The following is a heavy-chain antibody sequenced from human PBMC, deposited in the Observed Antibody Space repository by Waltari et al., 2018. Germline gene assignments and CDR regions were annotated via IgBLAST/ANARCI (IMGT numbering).Heavy chain of an antibody. J-gene: IGHJ4*02. CDR1: GFTFSSSA. D-gene: IGHD1-26*01. Sequence: QVQLVESGGGVVQPGRSLRLSCAASGFTFSSSALHWVRQAPGKGLEWVAVISYDGSNKYYAASVKGRFTISRDNSKNTLYLQMNSLRAEDTAVYYCAREIMGAPTDYWGQGTLVTVSS. V-gene: IGHV3-30-3*01. CDR3: AREIMGAPTDY. CDR2: ISYDGSNK.